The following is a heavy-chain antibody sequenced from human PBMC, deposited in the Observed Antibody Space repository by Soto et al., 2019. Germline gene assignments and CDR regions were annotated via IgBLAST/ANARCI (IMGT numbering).Heavy chain of an antibody. CDR1: GFSLSNARMG. CDR2: IFSNDER. J-gene: IGHJ6*02. V-gene: IGHV2-26*01. CDR3: ARIRGDITICGVVITADEGYYGMDV. Sequence: QVTLKESGPVLVKPTETLTLTCTVSGFSLSNARMGVSWIRQPPGKALEGLAHIFSNDERSYSTSLKSRLTLSNDPSQSQEVLTMTNMDPVDTATYYCARIRGDITICGVVITADEGYYGMDVWGQGTTVTVSS. D-gene: IGHD3-3*01.